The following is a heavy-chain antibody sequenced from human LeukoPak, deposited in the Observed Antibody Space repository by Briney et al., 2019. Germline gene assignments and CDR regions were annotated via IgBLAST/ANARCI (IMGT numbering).Heavy chain of an antibody. CDR1: GFTFSSYE. CDR3: VRDLVWDTGRVDY. CDR2: ITGGGDTI. V-gene: IGHV3-48*03. D-gene: IGHD3/OR15-3a*01. J-gene: IGHJ4*02. Sequence: GGSLRLSCSASGFTFSSYEMNWVRQAPGKGLEWISYITGGGDTIYYADSVKGRFTISRDNAKNSLFLQMNSLRDEDTATYYCVRDLVWDTGRVDYWGQGTLVTVSS.